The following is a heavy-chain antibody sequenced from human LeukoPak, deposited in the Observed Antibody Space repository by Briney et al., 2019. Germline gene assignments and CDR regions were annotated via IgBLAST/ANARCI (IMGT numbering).Heavy chain of an antibody. CDR2: FRNDGSNE. D-gene: IGHD4-17*01. Sequence: GGSLRLSCVASGFTFRSYGMHWVRQAPSKGLEWLSLFRNDGSNEYYADSVKGRFTISRDNSKNTLYLKMNSLRAEDTAVYYCAKGMTTGPRSVYHYMDVWGKGTTVTVSS. V-gene: IGHV3-30*02. J-gene: IGHJ6*03. CDR1: GFTFRSYG. CDR3: AKGMTTGPRSVYHYMDV.